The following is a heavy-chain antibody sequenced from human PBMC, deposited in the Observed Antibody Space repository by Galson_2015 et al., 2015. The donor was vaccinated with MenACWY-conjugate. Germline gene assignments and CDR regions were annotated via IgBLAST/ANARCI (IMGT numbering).Heavy chain of an antibody. D-gene: IGHD3-10*01. V-gene: IGHV3-23*01. CDR2: ISGSGGST. CDR3: AKSWAGVRGVIITDY. CDR1: GFTFSSYA. Sequence: SLRLSCAASGFTFSSYAMSWVRQAPGKGLEWVSAISGSGGSTYYADSVKGRFTISRDNSKNTLYLQMNSLRAEDTAVYYCAKSWAGVRGVIITDYWGQGTLVTVPS. J-gene: IGHJ4*02.